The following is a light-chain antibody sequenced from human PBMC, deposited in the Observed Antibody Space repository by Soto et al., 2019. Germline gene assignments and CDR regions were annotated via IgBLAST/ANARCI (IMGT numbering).Light chain of an antibody. CDR2: GAS. Sequence: EIVLTQSLGTLSLSPGERATLPCRASESVNNNYLAWYQQKPGQAPRLLIYGASSRATGIPDRFSGSGSGTDFTLTISRLESEDFAVYYCQVYGRSPLKLTFGPGTKVDIK. CDR3: QVYGRSPLKLT. J-gene: IGKJ1*01. CDR1: ESVNNNY. V-gene: IGKV3-20*01.